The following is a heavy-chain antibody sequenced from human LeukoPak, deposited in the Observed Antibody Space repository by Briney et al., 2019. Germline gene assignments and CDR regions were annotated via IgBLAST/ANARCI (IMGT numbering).Heavy chain of an antibody. J-gene: IGHJ4*02. CDR1: GGSFRGYY. D-gene: IGHD6-6*01. Sequence: KPSETLSLTCAVYGGSFRGYYWSWIRQPPGKGLEWIGEINHSGSTNYNPSLKSRVTISVDTSKNQFSLKLSSVTAADTAVYYCARGRIAARPMSYWGQGTLVTVSS. V-gene: IGHV4-34*01. CDR3: ARGRIAARPMSY. CDR2: INHSGST.